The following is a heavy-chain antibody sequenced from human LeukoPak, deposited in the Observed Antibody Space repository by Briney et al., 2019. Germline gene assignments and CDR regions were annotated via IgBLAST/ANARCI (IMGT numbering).Heavy chain of an antibody. CDR1: GFTFSSYS. CDR2: ISGSGGST. D-gene: IGHD6-19*01. Sequence: GGSLRLSCAASGFTFSSYSMNWVRQAPGKGLEWVSAISGSGGSTYYADSVKGRFTISRDNSKNTLYLQMNSLRAEDTAVYYCAKDRGRIAVAGIDYWGQGTLVTVSS. J-gene: IGHJ4*02. CDR3: AKDRGRIAVAGIDY. V-gene: IGHV3-23*01.